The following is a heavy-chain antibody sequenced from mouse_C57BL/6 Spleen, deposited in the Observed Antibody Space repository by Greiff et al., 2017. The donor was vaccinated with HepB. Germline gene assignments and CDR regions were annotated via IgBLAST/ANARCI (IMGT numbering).Heavy chain of an antibody. D-gene: IGHD1-1*01. CDR3: TRGNYYGSSAYWYFDV. CDR1: GYTFTSYW. J-gene: IGHJ1*03. CDR2: IYPGNSDT. Sequence: EVQLQQSGTVLARPGASVKMSCKTSGYTFTSYWMHWVKQRPGQGLEWIGAIYPGNSDTSYNQKFKGKAKLTAVTSASTAYMELSSLTNEDSAVYYWTRGNYYGSSAYWYFDVGGTGTTVTVSS. V-gene: IGHV1-5*01.